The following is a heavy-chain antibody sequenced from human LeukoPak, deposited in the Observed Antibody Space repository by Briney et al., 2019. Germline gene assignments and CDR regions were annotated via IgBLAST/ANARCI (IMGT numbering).Heavy chain of an antibody. J-gene: IGHJ6*03. D-gene: IGHD6-19*01. Sequence: GSSVKVSCKASGGTFSSYAISWVRQAPGQGLEWMGGIIPIFGTANYAQKFQGRVTITTDESTSTAYMELSSLRSEDTAVYYCARSEGWDSSGWSSRAYYYYCMDVWGKGTTVTVSS. CDR3: ARSEGWDSSGWSSRAYYYYCMDV. V-gene: IGHV1-69*05. CDR1: GGTFSSYA. CDR2: IIPIFGTA.